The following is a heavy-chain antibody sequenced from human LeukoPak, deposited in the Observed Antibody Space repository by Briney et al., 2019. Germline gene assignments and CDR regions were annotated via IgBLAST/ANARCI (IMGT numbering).Heavy chain of an antibody. D-gene: IGHD4-17*01. J-gene: IGHJ4*02. CDR3: TTDYGDYNYFDY. Sequence: GGSLRLSCAASGFTFSNAWMSWVRRAPGKGLEWVGRIKSKTDGGTTDYAAPVKGRFTISRDDSKNTLYLQMNSLKTEDTAVYYCTTDYGDYNYFDYWGQGTLVTVSS. V-gene: IGHV3-15*01. CDR2: IKSKTDGGTT. CDR1: GFTFSNAW.